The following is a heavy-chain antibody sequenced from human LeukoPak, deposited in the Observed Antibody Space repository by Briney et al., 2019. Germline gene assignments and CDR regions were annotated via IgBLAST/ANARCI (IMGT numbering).Heavy chain of an antibody. V-gene: IGHV4-4*07. Sequence: MSSETLSLTCTVSGGSISSYYWSWIRQSAGKGLEWIGRISISGRTDYNPSLKSRVTISLDTSKNQFSLKLSSVTAADTAVYYCARVGEYCTSTTCYSRRVFDIWGQGTLVPVSS. CDR1: GGSISSYY. J-gene: IGHJ3*02. D-gene: IGHD2/OR15-2a*01. CDR2: ISISGRT. CDR3: ARVGEYCTSTTCYSRRVFDI.